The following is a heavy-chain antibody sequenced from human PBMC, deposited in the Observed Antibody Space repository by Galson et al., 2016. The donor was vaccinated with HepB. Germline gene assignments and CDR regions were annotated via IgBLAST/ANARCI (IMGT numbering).Heavy chain of an antibody. J-gene: IGHJ4*02. CDR3: ARDPGRIAAAGHLDS. Sequence: SLRLSCAASGFTFSSYAMYWVRQAPGKGLEWAAVISYDGSNKYYADSVKGRFTISRDNSKNTLYLQMNSLRAEDTAVYYCARDPGRIAAAGHLDSWGQGTLVTVSS. CDR2: ISYDGSNK. CDR1: GFTFSSYA. V-gene: IGHV3-30*04. D-gene: IGHD6-13*01.